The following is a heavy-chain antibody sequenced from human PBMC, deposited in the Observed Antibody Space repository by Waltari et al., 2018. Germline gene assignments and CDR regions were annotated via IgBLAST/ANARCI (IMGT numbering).Heavy chain of an antibody. CDR2: VDPEDGET. J-gene: IGHJ4*02. CDR1: GGTFSSYA. V-gene: IGHV1-69-2*01. D-gene: IGHD3-10*01. Sequence: VQLVQSGAEVKKPGSSVKVSCKASGGTFSSYAISWVQQAPGKGLEWMGRVDPEDGETIYAEKCQGIVTITEDTSTDTADMELSSLRSEDTAVYYCATGRGTGGYWGQGTLVTVSS. CDR3: ATGRGTGGY.